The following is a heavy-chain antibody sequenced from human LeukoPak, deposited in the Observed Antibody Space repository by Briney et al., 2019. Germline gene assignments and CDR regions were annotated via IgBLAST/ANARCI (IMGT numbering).Heavy chain of an antibody. CDR3: ARDLTGELPPPRVDY. Sequence: ASVKVSCKASGYTFTSYGISWVRQAPGQGLEWMGWISAYNGNTNYAQKLQGRVTMTTDTSTSTAHMELRSLRSDDTAVYYCARDLTGELPPPRVDYWGQGTLVTVSS. CDR2: ISAYNGNT. V-gene: IGHV1-18*01. J-gene: IGHJ4*02. D-gene: IGHD1-26*01. CDR1: GYTFTSYG.